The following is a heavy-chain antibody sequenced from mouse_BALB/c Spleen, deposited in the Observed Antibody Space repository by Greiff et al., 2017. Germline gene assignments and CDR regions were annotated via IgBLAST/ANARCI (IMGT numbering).Heavy chain of an antibody. CDR3: ARDQAMP. V-gene: IGHV5-6-4*01. Sequence: EVKLVESGGGLVKPGGSLKLSCAASGFTFSSYTMSWVRQTPEKRLEWVATISSGGSYTYYPDSVKGRFTISRDNAKNTLYLQMSSLKSEDTAMYYCARDQAMPWGQGPSETVSS. CDR2: ISSGGSYT. CDR1: GFTFSSYT. D-gene: IGHD3-2*02. J-gene: IGHJ4*01.